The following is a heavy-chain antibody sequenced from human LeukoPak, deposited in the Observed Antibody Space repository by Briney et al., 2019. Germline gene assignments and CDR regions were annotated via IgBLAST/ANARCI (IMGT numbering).Heavy chain of an antibody. D-gene: IGHD6-13*01. J-gene: IGHJ4*02. V-gene: IGHV3-21*01. Sequence: GGSLRLSCAASGFTFNSYSMNWVRQAPGKGLEWVSSISSSSLSYIYYADSVKGRFTISRDNAKNSLYLQMNSLRAEDTAVYYCARDRDSSSWPSRRVGDYFDYWGQGTLVTVSS. CDR1: GFTFNSYS. CDR2: ISSSSLSYI. CDR3: ARDRDSSSWPSRRVGDYFDY.